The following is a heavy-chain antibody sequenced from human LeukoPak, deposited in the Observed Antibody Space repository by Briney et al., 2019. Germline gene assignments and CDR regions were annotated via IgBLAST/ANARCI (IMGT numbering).Heavy chain of an antibody. CDR1: GYTFTGYY. CDR2: INPNSGGT. J-gene: IGHJ4*02. D-gene: IGHD2-15*01. CDR3: ARDPEDSSGGSCYFYFDY. V-gene: IGHV1-2*02. Sequence: ASLKVSCKASGYTFTGYYIHWVRQAPGQGLEWMGWINPNSGGTNYAQKFQGRVTMTRDTSISTAYMELSSLRSDDTALYYCARDPEDSSGGSCYFYFDYWGQGTLVTVSS.